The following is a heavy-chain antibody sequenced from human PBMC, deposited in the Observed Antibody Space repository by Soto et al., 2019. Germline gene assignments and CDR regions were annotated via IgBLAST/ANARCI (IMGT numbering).Heavy chain of an antibody. CDR2: IDPSDSYT. Sequence: GXSLKISCKGSGYSFTSYWISWVRQMPGKGLEWTGRIDPSDSYTNYSPSFQGHVTISADKSISTAYLQWSSLKASDTAVYYCARPPNRERYFDLWGRGTRVTVSS. CDR3: ARPPNRERYFDL. J-gene: IGHJ2*01. V-gene: IGHV5-10-1*01. D-gene: IGHD1-26*01. CDR1: GYSFTSYW.